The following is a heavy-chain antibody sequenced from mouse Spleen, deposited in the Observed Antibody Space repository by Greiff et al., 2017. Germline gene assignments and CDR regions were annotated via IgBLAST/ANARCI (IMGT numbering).Heavy chain of an antibody. CDR3: ARVMITFYAMDY. CDR2: IHPNSGST. D-gene: IGHD2-4*01. V-gene: IGHV1-64*01. CDR1: GYTFTSYW. J-gene: IGHJ4*01. Sequence: VQLQQPGAELVKPGASVKLSCKASGYTFTSYWMHWVKQRPGQGLEWIGMIHPNSGSTNYNEKFKSKATLTVDKSSSTAYMQLSSLTSEDSAVYYCARVMITFYAMDYWGQGTSVTVS.